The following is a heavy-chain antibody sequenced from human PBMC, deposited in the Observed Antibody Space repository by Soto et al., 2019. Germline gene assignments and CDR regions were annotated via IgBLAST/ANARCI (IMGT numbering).Heavy chain of an antibody. Sequence: QVQLQESGPGLVKSSETLSLTCTVSDDAISSYYWSWIRQPPGKGLEWIGHIHYSGSTNYSPSLKSRVTISLDTSKNQFSLNLSSVTAADTAVYYCARVPSAYDPNWFDPWGQGTLVTVSS. D-gene: IGHD5-12*01. CDR1: DDAISSYY. V-gene: IGHV4-59*01. J-gene: IGHJ5*02. CDR3: ARVPSAYDPNWFDP. CDR2: IHYSGST.